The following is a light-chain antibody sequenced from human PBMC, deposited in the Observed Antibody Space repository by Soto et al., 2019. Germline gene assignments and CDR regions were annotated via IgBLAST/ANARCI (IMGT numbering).Light chain of an antibody. J-gene: IGKJ4*01. V-gene: IGKV1-27*01. CDR3: QKYDSAPLS. CDR1: QGIRTF. Sequence: DIQLTQSPSSLSASVGDRVTITCRASQGIRTFLAWHQQQPGKVPKLLIYDASTLQTGVPSRFSGSGSGTDFTLTISSLHPEDVATYYCQKYDSAPLSFGGGTKVEIK. CDR2: DAS.